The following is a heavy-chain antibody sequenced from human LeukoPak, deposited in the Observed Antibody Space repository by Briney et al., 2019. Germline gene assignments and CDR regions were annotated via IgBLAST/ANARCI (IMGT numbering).Heavy chain of an antibody. D-gene: IGHD3-10*01. CDR1: GFTFSSYA. J-gene: IGHJ4*02. CDR2: ISYDGSNK. V-gene: IGHV3-30*04. Sequence: GRSLRLSCAASGFTFSSYAMHWVRQAPGKGLEWVAVISYDGSNKYYADSVKGRFTISRDNSKNTLYLQMNSLRAEGTAVYYCARAGRGYFDYWGQGTLVTVSS. CDR3: ARAGRGYFDY.